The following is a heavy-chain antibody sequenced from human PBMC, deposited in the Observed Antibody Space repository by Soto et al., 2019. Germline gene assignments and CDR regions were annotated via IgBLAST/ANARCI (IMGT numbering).Heavy chain of an antibody. CDR3: ARGLSYYDFWSGYSRGIMDV. CDR1: GYTFTGYD. Sequence: XSVKVSCKASGYTFTGYDSNGVRQATGQGLEWMGWMNPNSGNTGYAQKFQGRVTMTRNTSISTAYMELSSLRSEDTAVYYCARGLSYYDFWSGYSRGIMDVWGQGTTVTVSS. V-gene: IGHV1-8*01. J-gene: IGHJ6*02. CDR2: MNPNSGNT. D-gene: IGHD3-3*01.